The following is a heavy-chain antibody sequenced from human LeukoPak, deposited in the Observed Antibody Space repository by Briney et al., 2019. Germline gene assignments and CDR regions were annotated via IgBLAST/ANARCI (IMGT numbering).Heavy chain of an antibody. J-gene: IGHJ5*02. Sequence: ASVKVSCKASGGTFSSYDINWVRQATGQGLEWMGWMNANSGNTGYAQKFQGRVTITRNTSISTAYMELSSLRSEDTAVYYCARGTYSYGYWFDPWGQGTLVTVSS. CDR1: GGTFSSYD. V-gene: IGHV1-8*03. D-gene: IGHD5-18*01. CDR2: MNANSGNT. CDR3: ARGTYSYGYWFDP.